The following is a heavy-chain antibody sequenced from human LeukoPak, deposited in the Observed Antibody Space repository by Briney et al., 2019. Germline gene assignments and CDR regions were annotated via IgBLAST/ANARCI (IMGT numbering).Heavy chain of an antibody. CDR1: GFSFSNYA. CDR2: IDSSSSHI. V-gene: IGHV3-21*01. J-gene: IGHJ1*01. CDR3: ARGYCGGDCYGD. Sequence: GGSLRLSCAAPGFSFSNYAMNWVRQAPGKGLEWVSSIDSSSSHIYYADSVKGRFTISRDNTKSSLYLQMNSLRAEDMAVYYCARGYCGGDCYGDWGQGTLVTVSS. D-gene: IGHD2-21*02.